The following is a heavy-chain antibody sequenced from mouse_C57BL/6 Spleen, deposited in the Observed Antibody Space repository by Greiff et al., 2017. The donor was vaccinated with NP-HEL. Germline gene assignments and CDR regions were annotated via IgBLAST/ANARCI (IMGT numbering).Heavy chain of an antibody. CDR1: GFTFSSYA. Sequence: EVKLVESGGGLVKPGGSLKLSCAASGFTFSSYAMSWVRQTPEKRLEWVATISDGGSYTYYPDNVKGRFTISRDNAKNNLYLQMSHLKSEDTAMYYCARERSWDAYWYFDVWGTGTTVTVSS. D-gene: IGHD4-1*01. CDR3: ARERSWDAYWYFDV. J-gene: IGHJ1*03. CDR2: ISDGGSYT. V-gene: IGHV5-4*01.